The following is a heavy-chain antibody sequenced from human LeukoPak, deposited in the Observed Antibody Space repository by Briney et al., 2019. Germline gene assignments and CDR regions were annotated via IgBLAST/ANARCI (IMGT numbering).Heavy chain of an antibody. V-gene: IGHV4-34*01. D-gene: IGHD4-23*01. Sequence: PSETLSLTCAVYGGSFSGYYWSWIRQPPGKGLEWIGEINHSGSTNYNPSLKSRVTISVDTSKNQFSLKLRSVTAADTAVYYCARWGRDYGGNLRRFDPWGQGTLVTVSS. CDR3: ARWGRDYGGNLRRFDP. CDR2: INHSGST. CDR1: GGSFSGYY. J-gene: IGHJ5*02.